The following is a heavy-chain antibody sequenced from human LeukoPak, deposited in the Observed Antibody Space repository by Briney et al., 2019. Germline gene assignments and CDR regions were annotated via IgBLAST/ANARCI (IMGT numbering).Heavy chain of an antibody. CDR3: ARVMTGYYMLLPPQYWYFDL. D-gene: IGHD3-9*01. CDR1: GYTFTGYY. V-gene: IGHV1-2*02. J-gene: IGHJ2*01. Sequence: ASVKVSCKASGYTFTGYYMHWVRQAPGQGLEWMGWINPNSGGTNYAQKFQGRVTMTRDTSISTAYMELSRLRSDDTAVYYCARVMTGYYMLLPPQYWYFDLWGRGTLVTVSS. CDR2: INPNSGGT.